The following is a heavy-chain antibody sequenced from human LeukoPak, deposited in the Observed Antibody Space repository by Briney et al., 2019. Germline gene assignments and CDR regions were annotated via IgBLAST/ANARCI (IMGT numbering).Heavy chain of an antibody. CDR3: ARDSMTSLTYWDY. J-gene: IGHJ4*02. V-gene: IGHV3-23*01. D-gene: IGHD4-11*01. Sequence: GGSLRLSCAASGFTFSSYAMSWVRQAPGKGLEWVSAISGSGGSTYYADSVRGRFTISRDNAKNSLYLQMNSLRAEDTAVYYCARDSMTSLTYWDYWGQGTLVTVSS. CDR1: GFTFSSYA. CDR2: ISGSGGST.